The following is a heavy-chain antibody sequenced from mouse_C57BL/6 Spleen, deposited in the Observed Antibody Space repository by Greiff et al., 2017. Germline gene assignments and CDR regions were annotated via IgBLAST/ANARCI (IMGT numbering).Heavy chain of an antibody. Sequence: QVQLKQSGPELVKPGASVKISCKASGYTFTDYYLNWVKQRPGKGLEWIGQIYPGDGDPNYNGKFKGKATLTADKASSTAYMQLSSLTSEDSAVYFCARIVRSTMVTYYFDYWGQGTTLTVSS. V-gene: IGHV1-80*01. D-gene: IGHD2-2*01. CDR1: GYTFTDYY. J-gene: IGHJ2*01. CDR3: ARIVRSTMVTYYFDY. CDR2: IYPGDGDP.